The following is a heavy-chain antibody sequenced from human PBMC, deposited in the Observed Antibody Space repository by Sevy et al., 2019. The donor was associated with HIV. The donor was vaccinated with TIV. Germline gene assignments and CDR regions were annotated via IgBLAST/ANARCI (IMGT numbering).Heavy chain of an antibody. Sequence: GGSLRLSCAASGFAFIDYAMAWVRQAPGKGLEWVANIKQDAGQKYYVDSVKGRFTISRDNAKNSLYLQMNSLRAEDTAVYFCARDDGNYYFHYWGQGTLVTVSS. CDR1: GFAFIDYA. D-gene: IGHD1-7*01. CDR2: IKQDAGQK. J-gene: IGHJ4*02. V-gene: IGHV3-7*01. CDR3: ARDDGNYYFHY.